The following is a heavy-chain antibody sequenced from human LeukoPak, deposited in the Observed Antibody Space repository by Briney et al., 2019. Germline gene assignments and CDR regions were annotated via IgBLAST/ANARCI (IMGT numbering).Heavy chain of an antibody. CDR2: IYSSGST. D-gene: IGHD3-16*01. J-gene: IGHJ5*02. CDR3: ARAIWAWFDP. V-gene: IGHV4-30-4*01. Sequence: SETLSLTCTVSGGSISSGDYYWSWIRQPPGKGLEWIGYIYSSGSTYYNPSLKSRVTISVDTSKNQSSLKLSSVAAADTAVYYCARAIWAWFDPWGQGTLVTVSS. CDR1: GGSISSGDYY.